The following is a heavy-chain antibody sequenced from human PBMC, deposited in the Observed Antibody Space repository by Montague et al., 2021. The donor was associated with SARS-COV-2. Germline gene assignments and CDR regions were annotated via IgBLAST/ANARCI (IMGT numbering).Heavy chain of an antibody. D-gene: IGHD5-24*01. V-gene: IGHV3-13*01. CDR3: ARGNPLLIPIGGWRGYNLDV. CDR2: IGTAGDT. J-gene: IGHJ6*02. Sequence: SLSLSFSASAFTFSSYDMYWVRQVTGKGLEWVSAIGTAGDTFYSGSVKGRFTISRENAKESLYLQMNSLRAGDTAVYYCARGNPLLIPIGGWRGYNLDVWGQGTTVTVSS. CDR1: AFTFSSYD.